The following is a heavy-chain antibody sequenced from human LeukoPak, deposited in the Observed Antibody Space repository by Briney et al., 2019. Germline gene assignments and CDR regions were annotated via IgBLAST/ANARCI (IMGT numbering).Heavy chain of an antibody. CDR3: ARISGYSGYAHELGY. D-gene: IGHD5-12*01. CDR2: INPSGGST. Sequence: GASVKVSCKASGYIFTSYYMHWVRQAPGQGLEWMGIINPSGGSTSYAQKFQGRVTMTRDTSTSTVYMELSSLRSEDTAVYYCARISGYSGYAHELGYWGQGTLVTVSS. CDR1: GYIFTSYY. J-gene: IGHJ4*02. V-gene: IGHV1-46*01.